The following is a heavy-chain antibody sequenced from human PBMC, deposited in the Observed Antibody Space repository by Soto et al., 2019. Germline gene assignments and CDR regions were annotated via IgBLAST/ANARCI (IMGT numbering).Heavy chain of an antibody. CDR2: IRSKAYGGTT. CDR1: GFPFWDYS. V-gene: IGHV3-49*03. CDR3: TRVLGPSLPDDYGDSRDY. J-gene: IGHJ4*02. D-gene: IGHD4-17*01. Sequence: TGGSPRLSCAASGFPFWDYSMSRFRPAPGEGVGLVGFIRSKAYGGTTEYAASVKGRFTISRDDSKSIAYLQMNSLKTEDTAVYYCTRVLGPSLPDDYGDSRDYWGQGTLVTVSS.